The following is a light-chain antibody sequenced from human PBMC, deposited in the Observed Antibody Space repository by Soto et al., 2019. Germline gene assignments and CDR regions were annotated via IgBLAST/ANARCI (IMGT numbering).Light chain of an antibody. CDR1: TGAVTNGHY. CDR2: DTT. V-gene: IGLV7-46*01. CDR3: LLSYTGPYV. J-gene: IGLJ1*01. Sequence: QPLATQLASLSVSPGGTFTLTCGSSTGAVTNGHYPYWFQQKPGQAPRTLIYDTTNRHSWTPARFSGSLLGGKAALTLSGAQTEDEAEYYCLLSYTGPYVFGTGTKVTVL.